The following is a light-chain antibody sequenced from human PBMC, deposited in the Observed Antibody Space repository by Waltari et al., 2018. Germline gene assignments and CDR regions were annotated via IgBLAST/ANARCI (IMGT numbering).Light chain of an antibody. V-gene: IGLV1-40*01. Sequence: QSALTQPPSVSGAPGQRVTISCTRSSSNIGAGYAVHWYHHLPGTAPKLLIFGNNNRPSGVPDRFSGSKSGTSASLAITGLQAEDEADYYCQSYDSSLSGVLFGGGTKLTVL. J-gene: IGLJ2*01. CDR1: SSNIGAGYA. CDR2: GNN. CDR3: QSYDSSLSGVL.